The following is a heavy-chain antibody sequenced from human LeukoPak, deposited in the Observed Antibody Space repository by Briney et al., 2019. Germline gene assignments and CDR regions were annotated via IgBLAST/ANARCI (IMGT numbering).Heavy chain of an antibody. J-gene: IGHJ3*02. D-gene: IGHD3-22*01. CDR2: IYYSGST. CDR1: GGSISSYY. Sequence: KTSETLSLTCTVSGGSISSYYWSWIRQPPGKGLEWIGYIYYSGSTNYNPSLKSRVTISVDTSKNQFSLKLSSVTAADTAMYYCARVADSSGYRHKNDAFDIWGQGTMVTVSS. CDR3: ARVADSSGYRHKNDAFDI. V-gene: IGHV4-59*01.